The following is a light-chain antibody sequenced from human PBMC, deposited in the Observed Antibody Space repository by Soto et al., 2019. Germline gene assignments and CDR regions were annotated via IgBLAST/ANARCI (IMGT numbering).Light chain of an antibody. J-gene: IGKJ1*01. CDR2: GAS. V-gene: IGKV3-20*01. CDR3: QQYGSSPRT. CDR1: QSIRSSY. Sequence: EIVLTQSPGTLSLSPGERATLSCRASQSIRSSYLAWYQQKPCQAPRLLIYGASSRATGIPDRFSGSGSGTDFTLTISRLEPEDFAVYYCQQYGSSPRTFGQGTKVEIK.